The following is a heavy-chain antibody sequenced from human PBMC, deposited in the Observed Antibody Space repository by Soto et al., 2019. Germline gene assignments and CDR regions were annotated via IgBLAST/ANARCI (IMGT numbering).Heavy chain of an antibody. CDR3: AREGRWELPHTPFDY. D-gene: IGHD1-26*01. J-gene: IGHJ4*02. CDR2: IIPSFGTA. Sequence: QVQLVQSGAEVKKPGSSVKVSCKASVGTFSSYPISWLRQAPGQGRAWMGGIIPSFGTANYAQKIQGRVTITADESTSTAYMELSSLRSEDTAVYYCAREGRWELPHTPFDYWGQGTLVTVSS. V-gene: IGHV1-69*01. CDR1: VGTFSSYP.